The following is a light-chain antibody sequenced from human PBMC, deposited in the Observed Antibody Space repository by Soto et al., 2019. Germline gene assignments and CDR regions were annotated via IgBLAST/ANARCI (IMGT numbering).Light chain of an antibody. CDR3: QQRSNIFT. V-gene: IGKV3-11*01. J-gene: IGKJ3*01. CDR2: DAS. CDR1: QSVSSF. Sequence: EIVLTQSPATLSLSPGEAATLSCRASQSVSSFLAWYQQKPGQAPRLLIYDASKRATGIPARFSGSGSGTDFTLTISSLEPEDFAVYYCQQRSNIFTCGPGTKVDIK.